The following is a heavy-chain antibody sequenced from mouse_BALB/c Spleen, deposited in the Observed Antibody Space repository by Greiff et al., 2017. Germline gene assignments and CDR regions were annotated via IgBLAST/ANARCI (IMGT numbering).Heavy chain of an antibody. D-gene: IGHD1-1*01. CDR1: GFTFRSYA. Sequence: EVKLVESGGGLVKPGGSLKLSCAASGFTFRSYAMSWVRQTPEKRLEWVATISSGGSYTYYPDSVKGRFTISRDTAKNTLYLQMSSLRSEDTAMYYCARQFTTVRYFDVWGAGTTVTVSS. V-gene: IGHV5-9-3*01. CDR2: ISSGGSYT. CDR3: ARQFTTVRYFDV. J-gene: IGHJ1*01.